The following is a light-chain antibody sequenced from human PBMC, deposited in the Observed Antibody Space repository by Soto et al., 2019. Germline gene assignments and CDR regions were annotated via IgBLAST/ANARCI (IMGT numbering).Light chain of an antibody. J-gene: IGLJ1*01. CDR1: SSDVGGYNY. V-gene: IGLV2-14*01. CDR2: DVS. Sequence: QSVLTQPASVSGSPGQSITISCTGTSSDVGGYNYVSWYQQHPGKAPKLMIYDVSNRPSGVSNRFSGSKSGNTASLTISGLQVEDEADYYCAAWDDSLNGPVFGTGTKVTVL. CDR3: AAWDDSLNGPV.